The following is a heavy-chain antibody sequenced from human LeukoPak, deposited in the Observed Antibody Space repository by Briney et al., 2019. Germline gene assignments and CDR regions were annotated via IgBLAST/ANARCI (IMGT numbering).Heavy chain of an antibody. J-gene: IGHJ4*02. Sequence: PGGSLRLSCAASGFTFSSYGMHWVRQAPGKGLEWVAVISYDGSNKYYADSVKGRFTISRDNSKNTLYLQMNSLRAEDTAVYYCAKERSSTSCPTGYWGQGTLVTVSS. CDR1: GFTFSSYG. CDR2: ISYDGSNK. V-gene: IGHV3-30*18. D-gene: IGHD2-2*01. CDR3: AKERSSTSCPTGY.